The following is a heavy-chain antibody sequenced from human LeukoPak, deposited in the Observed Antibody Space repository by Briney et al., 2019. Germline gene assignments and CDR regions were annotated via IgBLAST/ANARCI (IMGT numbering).Heavy chain of an antibody. CDR2: IYHSGST. CDR3: ARGMGSGSPDFDY. CDR1: GDSVTSSNW. Sequence: SETLSLTCAVSGDSVTSSNWWSWVRQPPGKGLEWIGEIYHSGSTNYNPSLKSRVTISVDKSKNQFSLKLSSVTAADTAVYYCARGMGSGSPDFDYWGQGTLVTVSS. J-gene: IGHJ4*02. V-gene: IGHV4-4*02. D-gene: IGHD3-22*01.